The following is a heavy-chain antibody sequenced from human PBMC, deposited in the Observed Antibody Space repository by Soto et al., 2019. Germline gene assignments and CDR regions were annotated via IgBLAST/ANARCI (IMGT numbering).Heavy chain of an antibody. J-gene: IGHJ4*02. D-gene: IGHD3-10*01. CDR3: AKGDYGSASFSFDY. CDR2: ISWNSGNI. Sequence: PGGSLRLSCAASGFTFDDYAMHWARQAPGKGLEWVSGISWNSGNIGYADSVKGRFTISRDNAKKSLYLQMNSLRADDTALYYCAKGDYGSASFSFDYWGRGTLVTVSS. V-gene: IGHV3-9*01. CDR1: GFTFDDYA.